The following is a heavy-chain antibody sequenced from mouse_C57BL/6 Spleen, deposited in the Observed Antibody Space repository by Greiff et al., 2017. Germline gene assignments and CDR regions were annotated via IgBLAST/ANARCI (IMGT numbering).Heavy chain of an antibody. CDR2: INPYNGGT. J-gene: IGHJ4*01. V-gene: IGHV1-19*01. CDR1: GYTFTDYY. Sequence: EVQLQQSGPVLVKPGASVKMSCKASGYTFTDYYMNWVKQSHGKSLEWIGVINPYNGGTSYNQKFKGKATLTVDKSSSTAYMELNSLTSEDSAVYYCARRRYYARDYWGKGTSVTVSS. CDR3: ARRRYYARDY.